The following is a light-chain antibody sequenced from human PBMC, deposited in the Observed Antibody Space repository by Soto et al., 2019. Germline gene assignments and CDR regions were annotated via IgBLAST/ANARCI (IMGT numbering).Light chain of an antibody. V-gene: IGKV3-20*01. CDR3: QKYESSPLT. CDR1: QSVSSSF. J-gene: IGKJ4*01. Sequence: EIVLTQSPDTLSLSPGERATLSCRASQSVSSSFLAWYHQKPGQAPRLLIYRASSRATGIPDRFTGSGSGTDFTLPTSRLEPEEFAVYYCQKYESSPLTFGGGTKVELK. CDR2: RAS.